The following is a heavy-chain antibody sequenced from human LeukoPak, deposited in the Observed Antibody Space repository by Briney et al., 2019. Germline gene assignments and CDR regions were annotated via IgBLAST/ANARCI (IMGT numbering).Heavy chain of an antibody. CDR3: ARDDYRGVTNFDP. D-gene: IGHD3-10*01. J-gene: IGHJ5*02. CDR2: ISYTGST. V-gene: IGHV4-59*01. Sequence: SEALSLTCTVSGGSISPYFWSWIRRPPGKGLEWIGYISYTGSTNYNPSLKGRVTITVDTSKKQFSLQMTSVTAADTAVYYCARDDYRGVTNFDPWGQGTLVTVSS. CDR1: GGSISPYF.